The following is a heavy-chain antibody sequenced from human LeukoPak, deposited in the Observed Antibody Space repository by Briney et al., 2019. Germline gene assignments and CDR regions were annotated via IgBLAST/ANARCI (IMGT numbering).Heavy chain of an antibody. CDR3: ARQGIAVAGKAGFNDY. CDR2: IYPGDSDT. CDR1: GSSFTSYW. V-gene: IGHV5-51*01. D-gene: IGHD6-19*01. Sequence: GVSLQISCKGSGSSFTSYWIGWVRQMPGKGLEWMGIIYPGDSDTRYSPSFQGQVTISADKSISTAYLQWSSLKASDTAMYYCARQGIAVAGKAGFNDYWGQGTLVTVSS. J-gene: IGHJ4*02.